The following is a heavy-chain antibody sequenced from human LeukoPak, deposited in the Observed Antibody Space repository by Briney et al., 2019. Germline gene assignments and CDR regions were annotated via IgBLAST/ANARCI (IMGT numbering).Heavy chain of an antibody. V-gene: IGHV1-18*01. J-gene: IGHJ3*02. D-gene: IGHD2-2*02. CDR1: GYTFTSCG. CDR3: ARDCSSTSCYISDAFDI. CDR2: INAYNGNT. Sequence: ASVKLCCKASGYTFTSCGISWVRQAPGQGHEWMGWINAYNGNTNYAQKLQGRVTMTTDTSTSTAYMELRSLRSDDTAVYYCARDCSSTSCYISDAFDIWGQGTMVTVSS.